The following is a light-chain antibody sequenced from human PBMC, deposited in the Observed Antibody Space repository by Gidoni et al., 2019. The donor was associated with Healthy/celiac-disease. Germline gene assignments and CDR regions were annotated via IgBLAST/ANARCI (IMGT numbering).Light chain of an antibody. CDR2: DVS. Sequence: QSALTQPASVSGSPGHSITISCTGTSSDVGGYNYVSWYQQHPGKAPKLMLYDVSNRPSGVANRFSGSKSGNTASLTISGLQAEDEDDYYCRSYTSSSTRVFGGGTKLTVL. CDR1: SSDVGGYNY. J-gene: IGLJ2*01. CDR3: RSYTSSSTRV. V-gene: IGLV2-14*03.